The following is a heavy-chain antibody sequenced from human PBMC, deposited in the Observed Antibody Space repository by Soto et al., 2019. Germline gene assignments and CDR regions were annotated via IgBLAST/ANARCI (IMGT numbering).Heavy chain of an antibody. CDR3: ASAPSGGYAEAYFDH. J-gene: IGHJ4*01. Sequence: ASVKVACKGSGYTCTSYGISWVRQAPGQGLEWMGWISAYNGNTNYAQKLQGRVTMTTDTSTSTAYMELRSLRSDDTAVYSCASAPSGGYAEAYFDHWG. D-gene: IGHD5-12*01. CDR1: GYTCTSYG. CDR2: ISAYNGNT. V-gene: IGHV1-18*01.